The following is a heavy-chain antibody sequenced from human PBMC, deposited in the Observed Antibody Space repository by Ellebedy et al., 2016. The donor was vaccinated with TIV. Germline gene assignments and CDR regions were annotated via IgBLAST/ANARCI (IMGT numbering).Heavy chain of an antibody. CDR2: ISYDGSKK. Sequence: GESLKISXVASGFTFSSYGVHWVRQAPGKGLEWVAVISYDGSKKYHADSVKGRFTISRDNSKNTLFLQMTSLRPEDTAMYYCAKHTVAADIGDGINYYYYYGMDVWGQGTTVTVSS. J-gene: IGHJ6*02. D-gene: IGHD2-2*01. V-gene: IGHV3-30*18. CDR3: AKHTVAADIGDGINYYYYYGMDV. CDR1: GFTFSSYG.